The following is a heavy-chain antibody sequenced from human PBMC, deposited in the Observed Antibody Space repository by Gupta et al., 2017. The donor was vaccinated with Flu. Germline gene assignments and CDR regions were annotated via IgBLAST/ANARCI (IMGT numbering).Heavy chain of an antibody. Sequence: SYWWHCVRQAPWKGLVCVSLINSDWSGTTYADPVEGRFTTSRDNAKNTLYLQMNSLRGEDTAVYYCARAVSLGAVNRTFDSCGQVTLGTVSS. CDR2: INSDWSGT. D-gene: IGHD6-19*01. J-gene: IGHJ4*02. V-gene: IGHV3-74*01. CDR3: ARAVSLGAVNRTFDS. CDR1: SYW.